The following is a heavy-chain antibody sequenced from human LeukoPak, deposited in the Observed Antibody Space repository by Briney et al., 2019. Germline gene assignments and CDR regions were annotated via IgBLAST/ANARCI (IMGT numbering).Heavy chain of an antibody. CDR1: SFTFSSYV. V-gene: IGHV3-23*01. J-gene: IGHJ4*02. CDR2: VSTTGGST. CDR3: GYLDY. Sequence: GGSLRLSCGASSFTFSSYVMSWVRQAPGKGLEWVSTVSTTGGSTYYADSVKGRFTISRDNSKDTLYLQMNSLRAEDTAVYYYGYLDYWGQGTLVTVSS.